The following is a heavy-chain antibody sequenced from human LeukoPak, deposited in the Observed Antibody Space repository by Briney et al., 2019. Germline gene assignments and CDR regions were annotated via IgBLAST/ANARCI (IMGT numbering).Heavy chain of an antibody. J-gene: IGHJ6*03. CDR2: INSDGSST. CDR3: AKDLPRITGTKSYMDV. D-gene: IGHD1-7*01. CDR1: EFTFSTYW. Sequence: GGSLRLSCAASEFTFSTYWMHWVRQAPGKGLVWVSRINSDGSSTNYADSVKGRFTISRDNAKNTLYLQMNSLSTEDTAVYYCAKDLPRITGTKSYMDVWGKGTTVTVSS. V-gene: IGHV3-74*01.